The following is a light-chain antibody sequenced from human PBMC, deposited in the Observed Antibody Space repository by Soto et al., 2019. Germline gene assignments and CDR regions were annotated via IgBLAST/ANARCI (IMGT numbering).Light chain of an antibody. CDR2: DAS. Sequence: EIVLTQSPATLSLSPGERATLSCRASQSVSSYLAWYQQKPGQAPRLLIYDASNRATGIPARFSGSGSGTDLTLTISSLEPEDFVVYYCQQRSNWPPFTFGPGTKVDIK. CDR1: QSVSSY. V-gene: IGKV3-11*01. CDR3: QQRSNWPPFT. J-gene: IGKJ3*01.